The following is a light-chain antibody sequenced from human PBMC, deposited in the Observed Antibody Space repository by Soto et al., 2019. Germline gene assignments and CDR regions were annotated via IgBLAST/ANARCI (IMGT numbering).Light chain of an antibody. V-gene: IGKV4-1*01. CDR1: QSVLHSSNNKNY. Sequence: DIVMTQSPDSLAVSLGERATIDCKSSQSVLHSSNNKNYLAWFQQKPGQPPKLLIYWASTRESGVPDRFSGSGSETDFTLTISSLQAEDVAVYYCQQYYSVPPAFGQGTKVDIK. CDR3: QQYYSVPPA. CDR2: WAS. J-gene: IGKJ1*01.